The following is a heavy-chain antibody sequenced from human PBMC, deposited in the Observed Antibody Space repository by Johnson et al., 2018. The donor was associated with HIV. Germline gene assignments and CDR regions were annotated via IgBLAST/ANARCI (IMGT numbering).Heavy chain of an antibody. J-gene: IGHJ3*02. CDR1: GLTFTNAW. V-gene: IGHV3-15*01. Sequence: EQLVESGGGLVKPGGSLRLSCAASGLTFTNAWMNWVRQAPGKGLEWAGRIKRKTDGGTTDYAAPVKGRFTISRDNSKNTLYLQMNSLGAEDTAVYYCAKDLYYDSSGYVTRPMGAFDIWGQGTMVTVSS. CDR3: AKDLYYDSSGYVTRPMGAFDI. D-gene: IGHD3-22*01. CDR2: IKRKTDGGTT.